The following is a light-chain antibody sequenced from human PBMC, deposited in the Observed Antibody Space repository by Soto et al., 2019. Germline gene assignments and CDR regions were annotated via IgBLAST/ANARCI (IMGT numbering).Light chain of an antibody. Sequence: QSVLTQPPSVSGAPGPRVTISCTGSSSNIGAGYDVHWYQQLPGTAPKLLMYGNSNRPSGVPDRFSGSKSGTSASLAITGLQAEDEADYYCHSYDSSLSGWVFGGGTKVTVL. CDR2: GNS. V-gene: IGLV1-40*01. CDR3: HSYDSSLSGWV. CDR1: SSNIGAGYD. J-gene: IGLJ3*02.